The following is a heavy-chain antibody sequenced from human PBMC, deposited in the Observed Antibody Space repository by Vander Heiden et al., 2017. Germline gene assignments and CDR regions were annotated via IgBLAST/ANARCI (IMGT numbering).Heavy chain of an antibody. J-gene: IGHJ4*02. CDR3: ARASRRGLALDY. V-gene: IGHV3-53*01. Sequence: EVQLVESGGGLTQPGGSLRLSCAAPGFSVRGSYMTWFRQAPGKGLEWVSTIQATTAGSTHYADSVKGRFTISRDRSKNTLFLQMNSLRVEDTAIYYCARASRRGLALDYWGQGTPVTVPS. CDR2: IQATTAGST. CDR1: GFSVRGSY.